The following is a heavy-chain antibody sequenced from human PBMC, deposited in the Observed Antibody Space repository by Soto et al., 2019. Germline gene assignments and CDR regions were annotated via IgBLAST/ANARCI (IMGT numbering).Heavy chain of an antibody. J-gene: IGHJ4*02. Sequence: EVQLVESGGGLVQPGRSLRLSCAASGFTFDDYVMHWVRQAPGKGLEWVSGISWNSGSIGYADSVKGRFTISRDNAKNSLYLQMNSLRAEDTALYYCAKGGIAAAGTLDYWGQGTLVTVSS. CDR1: GFTFDDYV. CDR2: ISWNSGSI. D-gene: IGHD6-13*01. V-gene: IGHV3-9*01. CDR3: AKGGIAAAGTLDY.